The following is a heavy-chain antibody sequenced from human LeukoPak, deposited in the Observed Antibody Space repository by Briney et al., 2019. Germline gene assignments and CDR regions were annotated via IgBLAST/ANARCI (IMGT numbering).Heavy chain of an antibody. Sequence: PSETLSLTCTVSGGSISSSSYYWGWIRQPPGKGLEWIGSIYYSGSTYYNPSLKSRVTISVDTSKNQFSLKLSSVTAADTAVYYCARDFTFFGVALAPWYFDLWGRGTLVTVSS. CDR1: GGSISSSSYY. V-gene: IGHV4-39*07. J-gene: IGHJ2*01. CDR3: ARDFTFFGVALAPWYFDL. CDR2: IYYSGST. D-gene: IGHD3-3*01.